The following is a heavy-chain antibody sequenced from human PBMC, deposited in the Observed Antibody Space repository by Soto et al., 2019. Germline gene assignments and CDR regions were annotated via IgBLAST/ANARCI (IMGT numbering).Heavy chain of an antibody. CDR3: ARDGVEDN. V-gene: IGHV3-7*01. CDR2: IKQDGSEK. CDR1: GFTFSPYW. D-gene: IGHD3-10*01. J-gene: IGHJ4*02. Sequence: EVQLVESGGGLVQPGGSLRLYCAASGFTFSPYWMSWVRQAPGKGLEWVADIKQDGSEKYYVDSVRGRFTISRDNAKNSVYLQMNSLRAEDTAVYYCARDGVEDNWGQGTLVTVFS.